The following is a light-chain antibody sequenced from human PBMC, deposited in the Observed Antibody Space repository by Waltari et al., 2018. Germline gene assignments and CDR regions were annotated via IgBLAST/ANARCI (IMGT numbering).Light chain of an antibody. CDR2: GAS. Sequence: EILMTQSPATVSVSPGERANLSCRASQSVSSNLAWYQQKPGQAPRRLIYGASNRATGIPARFSGSGSGTEFTLTISSLQSEDFAVYYCQQYNNWPPITFGQGTRLEIK. CDR1: QSVSSN. CDR3: QQYNNWPPIT. V-gene: IGKV3-15*01. J-gene: IGKJ5*01.